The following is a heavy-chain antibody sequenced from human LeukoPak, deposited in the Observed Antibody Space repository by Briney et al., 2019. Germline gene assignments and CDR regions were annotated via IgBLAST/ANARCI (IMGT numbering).Heavy chain of an antibody. Sequence: ASVKVSCKASGYTFTSYGISWVRQAPGQGLEWMGWINPNSGGTNYAQKFQGRVTMTRDTSISTAYMELSRLRSDDTAVYYCASWDIVVVPAAMIDYWGQGTLVTVSS. CDR2: INPNSGGT. CDR3: ASWDIVVVPAAMIDY. D-gene: IGHD2-2*01. J-gene: IGHJ4*02. CDR1: GYTFTSYG. V-gene: IGHV1-2*02.